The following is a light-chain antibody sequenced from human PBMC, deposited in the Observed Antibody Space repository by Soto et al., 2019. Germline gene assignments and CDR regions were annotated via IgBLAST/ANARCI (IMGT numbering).Light chain of an antibody. Sequence: DIQMTQSPSTLSASVGDRVTITCRASQSISNWLAWYQQKPGKAPKLLIYDASILQSGVPSRFSGSGSGTEFTLTISSLQPDDFAVYYCQQYNNWPSWTFGQGTKVEIK. CDR1: QSISNW. J-gene: IGKJ1*01. V-gene: IGKV1-5*01. CDR2: DAS. CDR3: QQYNNWPSWT.